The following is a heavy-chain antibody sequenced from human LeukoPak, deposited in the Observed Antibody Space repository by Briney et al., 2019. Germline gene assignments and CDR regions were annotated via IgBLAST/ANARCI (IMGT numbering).Heavy chain of an antibody. CDR1: GFTFSNFA. J-gene: IGHJ4*02. CDR3: ARIGAGSARDY. CDR2: IVGSSST. Sequence: GGTLRLSCAASGFTFSNFAMTWVSQAPGKGLEWVSSIVGSSSTYYAESLKDRFTISRDNAKNSLYLKMNSQRTEDTAVYYCARIGAGSARDYWGQVTLVTVSS. V-gene: IGHV3-69-1*02. D-gene: IGHD6-13*01.